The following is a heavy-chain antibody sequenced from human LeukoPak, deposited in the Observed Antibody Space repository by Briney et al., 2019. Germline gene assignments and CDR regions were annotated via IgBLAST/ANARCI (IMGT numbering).Heavy chain of an antibody. CDR1: GGTFSGYA. CDR3: ARGTPVAGTNYYYYMDV. Sequence: ASVKVSCKASGGTFSGYAISWVRQAPGQGLEWMGGIIPIFGTANYAQKFQGRVTITADESTSTAYMELSSLRSEDTAVYYCARGTPVAGTNYYYYMDVWGKGTTVTISS. D-gene: IGHD6-19*01. V-gene: IGHV1-69*13. CDR2: IIPIFGTA. J-gene: IGHJ6*03.